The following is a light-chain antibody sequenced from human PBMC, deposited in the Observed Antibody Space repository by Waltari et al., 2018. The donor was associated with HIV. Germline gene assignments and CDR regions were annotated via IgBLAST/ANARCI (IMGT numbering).Light chain of an antibody. CDR3: AAWTDIMSGWR. Sequence: TPLPSASGAPGQRVTLTCSAVTSHIASDSIYCYQQVPGTAAKLPIFRGNQPPSGGPDRFSGSKSGASSSLAVSGLQSDDEADYYCAAWTDIMSGWRFGGGTKLTVL. CDR1: TSHIASDS. CDR2: RGN. V-gene: IGLV1-47*01. J-gene: IGLJ3*02.